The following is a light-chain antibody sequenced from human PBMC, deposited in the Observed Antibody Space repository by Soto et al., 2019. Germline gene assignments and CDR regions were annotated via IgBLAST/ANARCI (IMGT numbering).Light chain of an antibody. CDR3: ISYTSSSLYV. V-gene: IGLV2-14*01. Sequence: QSALTQPASVSGSPGQSITISCTGTSSDVGGYNYVSWYQHHPGKAPKLMIYEVNTRPSGVSNRFSGSKSGNTASLTISGLQAEDEAEYYCISYTSSSLYVFGAGTKLTVL. CDR1: SSDVGGYNY. CDR2: EVN. J-gene: IGLJ1*01.